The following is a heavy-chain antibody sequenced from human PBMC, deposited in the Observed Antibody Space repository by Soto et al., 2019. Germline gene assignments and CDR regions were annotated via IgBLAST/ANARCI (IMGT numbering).Heavy chain of an antibody. CDR3: ARGEGVVVPAAMRVTYYCYYMDV. V-gene: IGHV1-18*01. CDR1: GYTFTSYG. Sequence: ASVKVSCKASGYTFTSYGISWVRQAPGQGLEWMGWISAYNGNTNYAQKLQGRVTMTTDTSTSTAYMELRSLRSDDTAVYYCARGEGVVVPAAMRVTYYCYYMDVWGKGTTVTVSS. D-gene: IGHD2-2*01. CDR2: ISAYNGNT. J-gene: IGHJ6*03.